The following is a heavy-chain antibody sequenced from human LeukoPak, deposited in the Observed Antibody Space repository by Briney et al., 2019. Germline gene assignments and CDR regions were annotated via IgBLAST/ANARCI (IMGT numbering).Heavy chain of an antibody. CDR1: GGYISSSSYY. V-gene: IGHV4-39*01. CDR2: TYYSGNT. J-gene: IGHJ6*03. Sequence: SETLSLTCTVSGGYISSSSYYWGWLRQPPGKGLEWIGSTYYSGNTYYNPSLKSPVTISVDTSETQFSLRLSSVTAADTAVYYCARHAGALYPPTATYYYYYMDVWGRGTTVTVSS. CDR3: ARHAGALYPPTATYYYYYMDV. D-gene: IGHD2-15*01.